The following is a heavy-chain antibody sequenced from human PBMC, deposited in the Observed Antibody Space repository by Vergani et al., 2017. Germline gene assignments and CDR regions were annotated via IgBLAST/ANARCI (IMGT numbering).Heavy chain of an antibody. Sequence: EVQLVESGGGLVQPGGSLRLSCAASGFTVSSNYMSWVRQAPGKGLEWVSVIYSGGSTYYADSVKGRFTISRHNAKNTLYLQMNSLRAEDTAVYYCASREYCSSTSCYGAFDIWGQGTMVTVSS. CDR2: IYSGGST. J-gene: IGHJ3*02. CDR1: GFTVSSNY. D-gene: IGHD2-2*01. CDR3: ASREYCSSTSCYGAFDI. V-gene: IGHV3-53*04.